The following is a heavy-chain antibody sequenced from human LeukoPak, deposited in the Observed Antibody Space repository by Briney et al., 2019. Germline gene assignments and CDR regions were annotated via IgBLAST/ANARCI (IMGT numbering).Heavy chain of an antibody. CDR3: ARHYNSPVITWLDP. D-gene: IGHD3-22*01. CDR1: GFIFTTYG. CDR2: ISPDNGNA. Sequence: ASVKVSCKASGFIFTTYGISWVRHAPGQGLEWMGWISPDNGNAHSAPKFQGRVTLTTNTSTTTAYMELSSLRSDDTAVYYCARHYNSPVITWLDPWGQGTLVTVAS. V-gene: IGHV1-18*01. J-gene: IGHJ5*02.